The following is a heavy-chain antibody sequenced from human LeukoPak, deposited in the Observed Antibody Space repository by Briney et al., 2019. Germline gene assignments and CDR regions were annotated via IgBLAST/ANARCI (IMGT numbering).Heavy chain of an antibody. CDR1: GFTVFNYW. J-gene: IGHJ4*02. CDR2: INLDGSQK. Sequence: GGSLRLSCAASGFTVFNYWMSWVRQAPGKGLEWVANINLDGSQKYYEGSLKGRFTISRDNAKNSLYLQMNSLRAEDTAVYYCARDVDYANPRHDYWGQGTLVTVSS. D-gene: IGHD4/OR15-4a*01. V-gene: IGHV3-7*01. CDR3: ARDVDYANPRHDY.